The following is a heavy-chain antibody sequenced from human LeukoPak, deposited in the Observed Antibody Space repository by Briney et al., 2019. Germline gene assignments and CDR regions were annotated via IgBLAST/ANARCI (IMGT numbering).Heavy chain of an antibody. CDR1: GFTFNNYG. D-gene: IGHD2-8*01. J-gene: IGHJ4*02. CDR3: AREQRGIVLMVYPAV. Sequence: GGSLRLSCAASGFTFNNYGMHRVRQAPGKGLEWVAVISYDGSNKYYADSVKGRFTISRDNSKNTLYLQMNSLRAEDTAVYYCAREQRGIVLMVYPAVWGQGTLVTVSS. CDR2: ISYDGSNK. V-gene: IGHV3-30*03.